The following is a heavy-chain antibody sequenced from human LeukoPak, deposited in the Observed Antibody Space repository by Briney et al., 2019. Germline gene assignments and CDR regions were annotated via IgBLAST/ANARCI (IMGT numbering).Heavy chain of an antibody. CDR2: IYYSGST. CDR3: ARFRSMTTVTTNWFDP. Sequence: SETLSLTCTVSGGSISSSSYYWGWIRQPPGKGLEWIGSIYYSGSTYYNPSLKSRVTISADTSKNQFSLKLSSVTAADTAVYYCARFRSMTTVTTNWFDPWGQGTLVAVSS. CDR1: GGSISSSSYY. J-gene: IGHJ5*02. V-gene: IGHV4-39*07. D-gene: IGHD4-11*01.